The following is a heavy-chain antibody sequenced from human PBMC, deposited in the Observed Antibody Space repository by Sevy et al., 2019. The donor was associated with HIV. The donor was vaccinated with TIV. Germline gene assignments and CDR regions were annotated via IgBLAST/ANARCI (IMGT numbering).Heavy chain of an antibody. Sequence: GGSLRLSCAASGFSYSSYGMHWVRQAPGKGLEWVAYIQYDGRNKDYADSVKGQFTISRDNSKNTLDLQMNSLRVEDTAVYYCVKEGGGEGGDHWGQGTLVTVSS. V-gene: IGHV3-30*02. CDR1: GFSYSSYG. D-gene: IGHD2-21*01. J-gene: IGHJ4*02. CDR3: VKEGGGEGGDH. CDR2: IQYDGRNK.